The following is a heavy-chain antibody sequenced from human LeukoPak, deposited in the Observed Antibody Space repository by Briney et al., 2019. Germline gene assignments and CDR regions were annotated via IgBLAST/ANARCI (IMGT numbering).Heavy chain of an antibody. D-gene: IGHD3-10*01. J-gene: IGHJ4*02. CDR1: GSTFSSYS. V-gene: IGHV3-48*04. CDR3: AKEIITMVRGVRDY. CDR2: ISSSSSTI. Sequence: GGSLRLSCAASGSTFSSYSMNWVRQAPGKGLEWVSYISSSSSTIYYADSVKGRFTISRDNAKNSLYLQMNSLRAEDTAVYYCAKEIITMVRGVRDYWGQGTLVIVSS.